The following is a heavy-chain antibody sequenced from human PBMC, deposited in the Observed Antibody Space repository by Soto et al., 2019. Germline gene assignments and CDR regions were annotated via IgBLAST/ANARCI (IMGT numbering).Heavy chain of an antibody. CDR3: ARLASLGHPYYFGMDV. J-gene: IGHJ6*02. V-gene: IGHV3-11*01. CDR2: ISSNGVSM. CDR1: GFTFIDYY. Sequence: WGSLRLSCVASGFTFIDYYITCSRHSPFKGLEWVSYISSNGVSMYYGDSVKGRFTISRDDAENSLHLQMNSLRAEDTAVYYCARLASLGHPYYFGMDVWGQGTTVTVSS.